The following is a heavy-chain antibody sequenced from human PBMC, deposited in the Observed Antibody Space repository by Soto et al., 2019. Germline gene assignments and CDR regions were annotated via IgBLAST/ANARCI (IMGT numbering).Heavy chain of an antibody. J-gene: IGHJ2*01. V-gene: IGHV4-39*01. CDR1: GGSISSSSYY. CDR2: IYYSGST. D-gene: IGHD3-22*01. Sequence: QLQLQESGPGLVKPSETLSLTCTVSGGSISSSSYYWGWIRQPPGKGLEWIGSIYYSGSTYYNPSVKSRVTISVETSKNQFSLQLSPVTAADTAVYYCAMNYYGENWYFDLWGRGTLVTVSS. CDR3: AMNYYGENWYFDL.